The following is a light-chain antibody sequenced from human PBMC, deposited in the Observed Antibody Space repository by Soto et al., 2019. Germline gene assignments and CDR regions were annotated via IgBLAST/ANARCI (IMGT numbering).Light chain of an antibody. CDR3: QQRSNWPPIT. J-gene: IGKJ5*01. CDR2: DAS. V-gene: IGKV3-11*01. CDR1: QSVSSY. Sequence: EVVLIQSTATLSLYPGERATLYCRASQSVSSYLAWYQQKPGQAPRLLIYDASNRATGIPARFSGNGSGTDFTLTISSLEPEDFAVYYCQQRSNWPPITLAQGTRLEIK.